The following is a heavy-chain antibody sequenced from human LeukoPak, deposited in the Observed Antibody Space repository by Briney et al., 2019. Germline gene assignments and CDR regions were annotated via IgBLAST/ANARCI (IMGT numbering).Heavy chain of an antibody. J-gene: IGHJ4*02. CDR1: GYTLTELS. CDR2: FDPEDGET. V-gene: IGHV1-24*01. Sequence: ASVKVSCKVSGYTLTELSMHWVRQAPGKGLEWMGGFDPEDGETIYAQKFQGRVTMTEDTSTDTAYMELSSLRSEDTAVYYCATLGFPWERLGNYFDYWGRGTLVTVSS. D-gene: IGHD1-26*01. CDR3: ATLGFPWERLGNYFDY.